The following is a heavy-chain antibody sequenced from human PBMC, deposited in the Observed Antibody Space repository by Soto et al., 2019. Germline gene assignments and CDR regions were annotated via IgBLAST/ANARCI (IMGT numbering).Heavy chain of an antibody. D-gene: IGHD3-22*01. J-gene: IGHJ6*02. V-gene: IGHV1-18*01. Sequence: QVQLVQSGAEVKKPGASVKVSCKASGYTFTSYGISWVRQAPGQGLEWMGWISAYNGNTNYAQKLQGRGTMTTVTSTSPAYMELRSLRSDDTGVYYCARVGYYGSSGYQYGMDVWGQGTTVTVSS. CDR3: ARVGYYGSSGYQYGMDV. CDR2: ISAYNGNT. CDR1: GYTFTSYG.